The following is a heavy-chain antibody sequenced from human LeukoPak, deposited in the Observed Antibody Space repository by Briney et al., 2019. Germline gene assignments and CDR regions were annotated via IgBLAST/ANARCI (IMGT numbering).Heavy chain of an antibody. D-gene: IGHD3-3*01. CDR2: IYSDDST. V-gene: IGHV3-53*05. Sequence: PGGSLRLSCAASGFTVSSNYMSWVRQAPGKGLEWVSVIYSDDSTYYADSVKGRFTISRDNSKNTLYLQMNSLRAEDTAVYYCAKADREGYDFWSGYYFNYWGQGTLVTVSS. CDR3: AKADREGYDFWSGYYFNY. J-gene: IGHJ4*02. CDR1: GFTVSSNY.